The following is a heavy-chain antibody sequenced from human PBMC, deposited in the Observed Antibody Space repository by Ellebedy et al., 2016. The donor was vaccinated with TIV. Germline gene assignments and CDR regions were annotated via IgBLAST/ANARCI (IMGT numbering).Heavy chain of an antibody. J-gene: IGHJ3*02. Sequence: ASVKVSXXASGYTFTSYVISWVRQAPGQGLEWMGWINAGNGNTKYSQKFQGRVTITRDTSASTAYMELSSLRSEDTAVYYCARGGWYSDAFDIWGQGTMVTVSS. CDR1: GYTFTSYV. D-gene: IGHD6-19*01. V-gene: IGHV1-3*01. CDR3: ARGGWYSDAFDI. CDR2: INAGNGNT.